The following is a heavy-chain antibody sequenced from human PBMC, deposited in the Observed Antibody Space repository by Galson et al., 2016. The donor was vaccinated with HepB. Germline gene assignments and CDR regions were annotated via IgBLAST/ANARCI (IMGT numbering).Heavy chain of an antibody. CDR3: ARGDNPDYGDYASAYYYMDV. V-gene: IGHV4-34*01. J-gene: IGHJ6*03. CDR1: GGSFSGYY. D-gene: IGHD4-17*01. Sequence: ETLSLTCAVYGGSFSGYYWSWIRQPPGKGLEWIGEVNHSGSTNYNPSLKSRVTISVDTSKNQFSLKLSSVTAADTAVYYCARGDNPDYGDYASAYYYMDVWGKGTTVTGSS. CDR2: VNHSGST.